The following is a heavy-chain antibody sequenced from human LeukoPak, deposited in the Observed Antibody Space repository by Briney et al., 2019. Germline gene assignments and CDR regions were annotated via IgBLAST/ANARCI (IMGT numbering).Heavy chain of an antibody. CDR2: IYYSGST. CDR3: ARGAVLLWFGELSNWFDP. J-gene: IGHJ5*02. D-gene: IGHD3-10*01. Sequence: SETLSLTCTVSGGSISSYYWGWIRQPPGKGLEWIGSIYYSGSTYYNPSLKSRVTISVDTSKNQFSLKLSSVTAADTAVYYCARGAVLLWFGELSNWFDPWGQGTLVTVSS. V-gene: IGHV4-39*07. CDR1: GGSISSYY.